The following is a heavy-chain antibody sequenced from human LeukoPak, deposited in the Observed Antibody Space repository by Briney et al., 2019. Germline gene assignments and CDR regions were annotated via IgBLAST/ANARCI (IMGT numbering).Heavy chain of an antibody. J-gene: IGHJ4*02. D-gene: IGHD1/OR15-1a*01. V-gene: IGHV3-15*05. CDR1: GFTFSSTW. CDR3: VTGLGRTDHDC. CDR2: IKRNIDGGTT. Sequence: GGSLRLSCAASGFTFSSTWMSWVRQAPGKGLEWVGRIKRNIDGGTTDYAAPVNCRFTISRDDSKNTPYLQMNSLKTADTAVYYCVTGLGRTDHDCWGQGTLVTVSS.